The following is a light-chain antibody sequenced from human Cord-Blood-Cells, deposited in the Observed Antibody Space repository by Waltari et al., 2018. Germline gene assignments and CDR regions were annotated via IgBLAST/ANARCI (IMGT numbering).Light chain of an antibody. CDR2: DAS. CDR1: QRVSSY. Sequence: EIVLTQSPATMSLSPGERATLSCRASQRVSSYLAWYKHNPGQAPRLLIYDASNRATGIPARFSGSGSGTDFTLTIRGIEPEDFAVYDGQQRSNWPYTFGQGTKLEIK. CDR3: QQRSNWPYT. J-gene: IGKJ2*01. V-gene: IGKV3-11*01.